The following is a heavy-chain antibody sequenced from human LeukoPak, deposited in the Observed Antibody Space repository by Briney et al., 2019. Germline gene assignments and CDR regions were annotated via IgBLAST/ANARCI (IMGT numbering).Heavy chain of an antibody. CDR2: IYSSGST. CDR3: ATPGGDYYYYSLDV. D-gene: IGHD3-10*01. CDR1: GGSISTYY. V-gene: IGHV4-4*07. Sequence: SETLSLTCTVSGGSISTYYWSWIRQPAGKGLEWIGRIYSSGSTNYNPSLKSRVTMSVDTSKNQFSLKLRSVTAADTAVYYCATPGGDYYYYSLDVWGKGTPVTISS. J-gene: IGHJ6*03.